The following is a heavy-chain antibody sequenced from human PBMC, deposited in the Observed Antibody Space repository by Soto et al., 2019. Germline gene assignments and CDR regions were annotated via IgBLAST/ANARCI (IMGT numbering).Heavy chain of an antibody. CDR2: INYSGST. V-gene: IGHV4-30-4*01. D-gene: IGHD6-6*01. CDR3: ARESIAARRSDY. CDR1: GGSISSGDYY. J-gene: IGHJ4*02. Sequence: QVQLQESGPGLVKPSQTLSLTCTVSGGSISSGDYYWSCIRQPPGKGLEWIGYINYSGSTYYTPSLKSRVTLAVDTSKNQFSMKLSSVTAADTAVYYCARESIAARRSDYWGQGTLVTVSS.